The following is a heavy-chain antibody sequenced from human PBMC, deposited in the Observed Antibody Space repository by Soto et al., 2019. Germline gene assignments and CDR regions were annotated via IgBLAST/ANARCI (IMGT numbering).Heavy chain of an antibody. Sequence: EVQLVESGGGLVQPGGSLRLSCAASGFTFSSYDMHWFRQATGKGLEWVSAIGTAGDTYYPGYVKGRFTIYRENAKNSVYLHMNSLRAGDTAVYYCARAVDTAMAKGYCDYWGQGTLVTVSS. J-gene: IGHJ4*02. CDR3: ARAVDTAMAKGYCDY. CDR1: GFTFSSYD. D-gene: IGHD5-18*01. CDR2: IGTAGDT. V-gene: IGHV3-13*01.